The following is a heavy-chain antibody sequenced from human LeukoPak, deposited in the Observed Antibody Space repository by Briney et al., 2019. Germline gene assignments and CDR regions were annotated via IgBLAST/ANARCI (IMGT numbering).Heavy chain of an antibody. J-gene: IGHJ4*02. CDR2: INHSGST. V-gene: IGHV4-34*01. CDR1: GGSFSGYY. Sequence: SETLSLTCAVYGGSFSGYYWSWIRQPPGKGLEWIGEINHSGSTNYNPSLKSRVTISVDTSKNQFSLKLSSVAAADTAVYYCARVRGRRYYGSGSSDYWGQGTLVTVSS. D-gene: IGHD3-10*01. CDR3: ARVRGRRYYGSGSSDY.